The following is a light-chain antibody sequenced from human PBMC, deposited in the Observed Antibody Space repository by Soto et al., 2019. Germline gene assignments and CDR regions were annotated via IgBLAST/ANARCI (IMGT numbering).Light chain of an antibody. CDR2: DAS. J-gene: IGKJ4*01. CDR1: QSVSSY. Sequence: EIVLTQSPATLSLSPGERATLSCRASQSVSSYLAWYQQKPGQAPRLLIYDASNRATGIPARFSGSGSGTDFTLTISSLEPEDFASYYCQHLNNYPLTFGGGTKVEI. V-gene: IGKV3-11*01. CDR3: QHLNNYPLT.